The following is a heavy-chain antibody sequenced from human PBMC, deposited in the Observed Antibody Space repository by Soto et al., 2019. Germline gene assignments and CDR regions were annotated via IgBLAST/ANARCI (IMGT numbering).Heavy chain of an antibody. D-gene: IGHD3-9*01. J-gene: IGHJ4*01. CDR3: TKAIFTDDACSDTDN. Sequence: PGGSLRLSCAASGFTFSSYTMAWVRQAPGKGLEWVSSISGSGGSPYYADSVQGRFTISRDNYKNTVSLQMTSLRAEDTATYHCTKAIFTDDACSDTDNWCQGDALTISS. CDR2: ISGSGGSP. CDR1: GFTFSSYT. V-gene: IGHV3-23*01.